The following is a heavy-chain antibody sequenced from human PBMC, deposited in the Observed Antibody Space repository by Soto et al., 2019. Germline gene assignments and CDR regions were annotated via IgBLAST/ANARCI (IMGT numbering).Heavy chain of an antibody. CDR2: ISTTSTYI. V-gene: IGHV3-21*02. CDR1: GFTFSGDS. CDR3: TRDYVMDV. J-gene: IGHJ6*02. Sequence: EVQLVESGGGLVKPGGSLRLSCAASGFTFSGDSMNWVRQAPGKGLEWVSSISTTSTYIYYADSVKGLFTISRDNANNSLHLQMNSLRAEDTAVYYCTRDYVMDVWGQGTTVTVSS.